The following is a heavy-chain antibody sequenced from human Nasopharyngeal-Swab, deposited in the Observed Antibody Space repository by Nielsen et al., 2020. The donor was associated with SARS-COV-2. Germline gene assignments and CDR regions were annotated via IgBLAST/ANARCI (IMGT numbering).Heavy chain of an antibody. CDR2: IWYDGSNK. D-gene: IGHD6-13*01. Sequence: GGPLRLTCAASGFTFSSYGMHWVRQAPGKGLEWVAVIWYDGSNKYYADSVKGRFTISRDNSKNTLYLQMNSLRAEDTAVYYCARDLPLIAAAGIPPRNWGQGTLVTVSS. CDR3: ARDLPLIAAAGIPPRN. V-gene: IGHV3-33*01. J-gene: IGHJ4*02. CDR1: GFTFSSYG.